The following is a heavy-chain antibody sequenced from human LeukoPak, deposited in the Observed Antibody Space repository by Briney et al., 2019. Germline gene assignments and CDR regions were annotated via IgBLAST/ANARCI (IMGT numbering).Heavy chain of an antibody. Sequence: SETLSLTCTVSGGSISSYYWSWIRQPPGKGLEWIGYIYYSGSTNYNPSLKSRVTISVDTSKNQFSLKLNSVTAADTAVYYCARVSKDSSGYYRTDYWGQGTLVTVSS. J-gene: IGHJ4*02. V-gene: IGHV4-59*01. CDR3: ARVSKDSSGYYRTDY. CDR1: GGSISSYY. CDR2: IYYSGST. D-gene: IGHD3-22*01.